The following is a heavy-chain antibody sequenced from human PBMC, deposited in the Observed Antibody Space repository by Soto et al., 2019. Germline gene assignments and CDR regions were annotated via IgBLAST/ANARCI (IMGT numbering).Heavy chain of an antibody. V-gene: IGHV4-4*07. Sequence: SETLSLTCTVSGGSISSYYWSWIRQPAGKGLEWIGRSYTSGSTNYNPSLKSRVTMSVDTSKNQFSLKLSAVTAADTAVYYCARVAIAAASRDYYYGMDVWGQGTTVT. J-gene: IGHJ6*02. CDR3: ARVAIAAASRDYYYGMDV. D-gene: IGHD6-13*01. CDR2: SYTSGST. CDR1: GGSISSYY.